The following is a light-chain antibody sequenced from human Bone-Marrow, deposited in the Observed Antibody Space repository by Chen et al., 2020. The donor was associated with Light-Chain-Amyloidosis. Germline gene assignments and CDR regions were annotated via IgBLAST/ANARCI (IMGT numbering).Light chain of an antibody. CDR1: QSVSSY. CDR2: DAS. CDR3: QQRSSWPLIT. J-gene: IGKJ5*01. Sequence: EIVLTQSPSTLSLSPGERATLPCRASQSVSSYLAWYHQKPGQAPRLLIYDASNRATGIPARFTGSGSGTDFTLTISSLEPEDFAVYYCQQRSSWPLITFGQGTRVEIK. V-gene: IGKV3-11*01.